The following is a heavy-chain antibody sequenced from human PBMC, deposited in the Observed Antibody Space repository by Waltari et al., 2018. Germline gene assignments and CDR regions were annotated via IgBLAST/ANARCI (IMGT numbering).Heavy chain of an antibody. CDR1: GGSFSGYY. CDR3: ARGNYYGLVDY. V-gene: IGHV4-34*01. CDR2: INHSGST. D-gene: IGHD3-22*01. J-gene: IGHJ4*02. Sequence: QVQLQQWGAGLLKPSETLSLTCAVYGGSFSGYYWSWTRQPPGKGLEWIGEINHSGSTNYNPSLKSRVTISVDTSKNQFSLKLSSVTAADTAVYYCARGNYYGLVDYWGQGTLVTVSS.